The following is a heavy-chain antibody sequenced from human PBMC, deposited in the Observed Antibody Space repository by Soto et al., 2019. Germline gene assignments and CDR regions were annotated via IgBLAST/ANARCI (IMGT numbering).Heavy chain of an antibody. CDR1: GFTFSNYG. Sequence: HPGGSLRLSCAASGFTFSNYGMHWVRQTPGKGLEWVALILYDGSNKYYADSVKGRFTISRDNSKNTLYLQVSSLRAEDTAVYYCAPSRDAYNFYFYYGMDVWGQGTTVTVSS. J-gene: IGHJ6*02. D-gene: IGHD2-2*01. CDR2: ILYDGSNK. CDR3: APSRDAYNFYFYYGMDV. V-gene: IGHV3-30*03.